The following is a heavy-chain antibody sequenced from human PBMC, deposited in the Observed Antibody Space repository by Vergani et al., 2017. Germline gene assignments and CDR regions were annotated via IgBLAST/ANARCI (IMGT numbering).Heavy chain of an antibody. V-gene: IGHV3-66*02. CDR2: IYSGDET. J-gene: IGHJ5*02. CDR1: GSTVSGNY. Sequence: ELQLVESGGGLVQPGGSLRLSCAASGSTVSGNYMNWVRQAPGTGLEWVSHIYSGDETYSADSVKGPVTISRDTSKNTLHPEINNLRVEDTAVYYCARGNYYESDTYGDPWGQGTLVTVSS. D-gene: IGHD3-22*01. CDR3: ARGNYYESDTYGDP.